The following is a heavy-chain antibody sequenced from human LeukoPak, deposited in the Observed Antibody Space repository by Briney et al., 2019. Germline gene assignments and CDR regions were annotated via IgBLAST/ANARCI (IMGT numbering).Heavy chain of an antibody. V-gene: IGHV4-59*08. CDR1: GGSISTYY. D-gene: IGHD6-13*01. CDR3: ARGYSSTWFKTWDF. CDR2: IYYSGTT. J-gene: IGHJ4*02. Sequence: PSETLSLTCTVSGGSISTYYWNWIRQPPGKGLEWIGYIYYSGTTNYNSSLKSRVTISVDTSKNQFSLKLTSVTAADTAVYYCARGYSSTWFKTWDFWGQGTLVTVSS.